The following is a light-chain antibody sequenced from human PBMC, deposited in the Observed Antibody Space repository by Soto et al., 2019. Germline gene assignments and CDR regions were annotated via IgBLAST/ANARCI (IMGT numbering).Light chain of an antibody. CDR1: SSDVGAYNY. J-gene: IGLJ2*01. V-gene: IGLV2-14*01. CDR2: DVS. Sequence: QSALTQPASVSGSPGQSITISCTGTSSDVGAYNYVSWYQHHPGKAPKLMIYDVSTRPSGVSNRFSGSKSGNTASLTISGLQAEDEADYYCSSYTSSSTVLFGGGTKVTVL. CDR3: SSYTSSSTVL.